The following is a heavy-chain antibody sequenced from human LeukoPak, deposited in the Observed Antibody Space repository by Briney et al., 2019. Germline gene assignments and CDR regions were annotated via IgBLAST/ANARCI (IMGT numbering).Heavy chain of an antibody. CDR3: ARVNYGGNSVIDY. D-gene: IGHD4-23*01. J-gene: IGHJ4*02. CDR1: GGSFSGYY. V-gene: IGHV4-34*01. CDR2: INHSGST. Sequence: SETLSLTCAFYGGSFSGYYWSWIRQPPGKGLEWIGEINHSGSTNYNPSLKSRVTISVDTSKNQFSLKLSSVTSADTAVYYCARVNYGGNSVIDYWGQGTLVTVSS.